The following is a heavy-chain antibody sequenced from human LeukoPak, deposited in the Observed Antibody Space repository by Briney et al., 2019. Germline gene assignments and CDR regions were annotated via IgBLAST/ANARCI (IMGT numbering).Heavy chain of an antibody. CDR1: GYTFTGYY. CDR2: INPNSGAA. Sequence: ASVKVSCKASGYTFTGYYMHWVRQAPGQGLAWLGWINPNSGAAHYTQSFQGRVTMTRDTSLSTAYLQLNSLTSDDAAMYYCARAQYLTAPAGTFANSWGQGTLVTVSS. V-gene: IGHV1-2*02. CDR3: ARAQYLTAPAGTFANS. J-gene: IGHJ4*02. D-gene: IGHD6-13*01.